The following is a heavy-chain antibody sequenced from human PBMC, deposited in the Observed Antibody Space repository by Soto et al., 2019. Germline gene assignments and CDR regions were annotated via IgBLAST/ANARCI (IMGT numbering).Heavy chain of an antibody. CDR3: ARVSGELLWFGESPYYYYGMDV. CDR1: GGSISSGDYY. D-gene: IGHD3-10*01. Sequence: QVQLQESGPGLVKPSQTLSLTCTVSGGSISSGDYYWSWIRQPPGKGLEWIGYIYYSGSTYYNPSLKRRVTISVDTSKNQFSLKLSSVTAADTAVYYCARVSGELLWFGESPYYYYGMDVWGQGTTVTVSS. V-gene: IGHV4-30-4*01. CDR2: IYYSGST. J-gene: IGHJ6*02.